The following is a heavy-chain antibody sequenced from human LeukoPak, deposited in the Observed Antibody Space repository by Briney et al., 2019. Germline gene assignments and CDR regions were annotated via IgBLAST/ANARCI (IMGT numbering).Heavy chain of an antibody. Sequence: PGGSLRLSCAASGFTFSDYSMDWVRQAPGKGLEWVSSISTSSTYIFYADSVEGRFTISRDNAKNSLYLQMNSLRAEDTAVYYCTRDSSPHHFDYWGQGTLVTVSS. CDR2: ISTSSTYI. V-gene: IGHV3-21*01. CDR3: TRDSSPHHFDY. CDR1: GFTFSDYS. J-gene: IGHJ4*02.